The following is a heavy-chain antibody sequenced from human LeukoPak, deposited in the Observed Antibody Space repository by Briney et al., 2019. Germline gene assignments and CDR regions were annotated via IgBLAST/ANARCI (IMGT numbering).Heavy chain of an antibody. V-gene: IGHV3-48*01. Sequence: GGSLRLPCAASGFTFSAYSMNWVRQAPEEGLEWVSYIGSSSSPIYYADSVKGRFTISRDNAKNSLYLQMDSLRAEDTAVYYCARDQAYSFDYWGQGTLVTVSS. D-gene: IGHD4-11*01. CDR1: GFTFSAYS. CDR3: ARDQAYSFDY. J-gene: IGHJ4*02. CDR2: IGSSSSPI.